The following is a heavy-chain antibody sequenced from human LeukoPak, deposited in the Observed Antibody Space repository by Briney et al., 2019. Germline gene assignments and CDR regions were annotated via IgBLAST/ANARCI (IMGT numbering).Heavy chain of an antibody. J-gene: IGHJ6*03. CDR1: GGSISSGSYY. V-gene: IGHV4-61*02. D-gene: IGHD2-15*01. CDR2: IYTSGST. CDR3: ARERITDYYYYMDV. Sequence: KSSETLSLTCTVSGGSISSGSYYWSWIRQPAGKGLEWIGRIYTSGSTNYNPSLKSRVTISVDTSKNQFSLKLSSVTAADTAVYYCARERITDYYYYMDVWGKGTTVTISS.